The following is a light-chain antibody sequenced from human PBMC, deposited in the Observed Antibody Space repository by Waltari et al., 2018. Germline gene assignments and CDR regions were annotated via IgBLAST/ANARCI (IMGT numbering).Light chain of an antibody. J-gene: IGKJ3*01. Sequence: DIVMTQSPLSLPVTPGEPASISRRSNQSLLHRNGNNYLDWYLQKPGQSPQLLIYLGSNRASGVPGRVSGSGSGTDFTLKISRVEAEDVGFYYCMHALETRNTFGPGTKVDIK. CDR1: QSLLHRNGNNY. CDR2: LGS. V-gene: IGKV2-28*01. CDR3: MHALETRNT.